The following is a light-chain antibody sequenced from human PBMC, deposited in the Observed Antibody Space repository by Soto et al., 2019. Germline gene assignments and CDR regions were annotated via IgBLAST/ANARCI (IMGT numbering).Light chain of an antibody. CDR3: QQYYRYPLT. CDR2: DVS. V-gene: IGKV1-5*01. J-gene: IGKJ4*01. Sequence: DLQMTQSPSTLSASVGDRVTITCRASQSFSTWLAWYQQKPGRAPNLLIYDVSSLESGVPSRFSGSGSGTEFTLTISSLQPDDFATYYCQQYYRYPLTFGGGTTVEIK. CDR1: QSFSTW.